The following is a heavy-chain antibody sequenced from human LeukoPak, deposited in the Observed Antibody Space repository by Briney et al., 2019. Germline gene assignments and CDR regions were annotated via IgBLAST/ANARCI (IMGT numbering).Heavy chain of an antibody. Sequence: GGSLRLSCAASGFTFSSYWMSWVRQAPGKGLEGVANIKQDGSEKYYVDSVKGRFTISRDNAKNSLYLQMNSLRAEDTAVYYCARVESGCSSTSCYRGAFDYWGQGTLVTVSS. CDR1: GFTFSSYW. CDR3: ARVESGCSSTSCYRGAFDY. CDR2: IKQDGSEK. D-gene: IGHD2-2*01. J-gene: IGHJ4*02. V-gene: IGHV3-7*01.